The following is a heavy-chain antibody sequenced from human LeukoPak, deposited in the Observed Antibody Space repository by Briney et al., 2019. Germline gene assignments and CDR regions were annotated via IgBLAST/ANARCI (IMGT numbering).Heavy chain of an antibody. CDR2: INPNSGGT. D-gene: IGHD3-10*01. V-gene: IGHV1-2*02. J-gene: IGHJ5*02. Sequence: ASVKVSCKASGYTFTGYYMHWVRQAPGQGLGWMGWINPNSGGTNYAQKFPGRVTMTRDTSISTPYMEPSRLRSDDTAVYYCARDLLDGSGSYYNVVAFDPWGQGTLVTVSS. CDR1: GYTFTGYY. CDR3: ARDLLDGSGSYYNVVAFDP.